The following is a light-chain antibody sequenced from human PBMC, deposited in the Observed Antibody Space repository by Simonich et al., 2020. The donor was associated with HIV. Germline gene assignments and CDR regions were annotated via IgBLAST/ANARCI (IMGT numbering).Light chain of an antibody. CDR1: QSISDW. Sequence: DIQMTQSPSTLSASVGDRVTITCRASQSISDWLAWYQQKQGKAPKLLSYKASSLESGFPSRFSGSGSGTEFTLTISSLQPDDFATYYCQQYNSYSLTFGGGTKVEIK. V-gene: IGKV1-5*03. CDR2: KAS. J-gene: IGKJ4*01. CDR3: QQYNSYSLT.